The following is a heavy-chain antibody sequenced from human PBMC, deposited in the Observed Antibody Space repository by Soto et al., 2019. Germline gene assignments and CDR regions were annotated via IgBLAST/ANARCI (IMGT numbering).Heavy chain of an antibody. CDR3: AKDQASGQGSFDS. J-gene: IGHJ4*02. CDR1: GFTFNIYG. Sequence: VKLVESGGGVVQPGGSLRLSCAPPGFTFNIYGMHWVRQAPGKGLEWVALISYDGSNQYYADSVKGRFTISNDNSKNTLFLQMNSLRADDTAVYYCAKDQASGQGSFDSWGQGTLVTVSS. V-gene: IGHV3-30*18. CDR2: ISYDGSNQ.